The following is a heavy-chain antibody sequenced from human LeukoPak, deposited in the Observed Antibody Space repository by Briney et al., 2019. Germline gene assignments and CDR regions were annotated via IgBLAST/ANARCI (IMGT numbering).Heavy chain of an antibody. CDR3: ARHIVVTPYGMDV. CDR1: GYSFTSYW. D-gene: IGHD2-21*02. Sequence: GESLKISCKGSGYSFTSYWIGWVRQMPGKGLEWMGIIYPGDSDTRHSPSFRGQVTISADKSISTAYLQWSSLKASDTAMYYCARHIVVTPYGMDVWGQGTTVTVSS. CDR2: IYPGDSDT. J-gene: IGHJ6*02. V-gene: IGHV5-51*01.